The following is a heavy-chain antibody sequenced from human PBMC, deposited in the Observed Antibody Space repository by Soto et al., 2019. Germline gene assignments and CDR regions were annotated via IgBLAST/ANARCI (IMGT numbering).Heavy chain of an antibody. Sequence: QVQLVESGGGVVQPGRSLRLSCAASGFTFSSYAMHWVRQAPGKGLEWVAVISYDGSNKYYADSVKGRFTISRDNSKNTLYLQMNSLRAEDTAVYYCASPIVATYGAWGQGTLVTVSS. CDR1: GFTFSSYA. V-gene: IGHV3-30-3*01. CDR3: ASPIVATYGA. CDR2: ISYDGSNK. J-gene: IGHJ5*02. D-gene: IGHD5-12*01.